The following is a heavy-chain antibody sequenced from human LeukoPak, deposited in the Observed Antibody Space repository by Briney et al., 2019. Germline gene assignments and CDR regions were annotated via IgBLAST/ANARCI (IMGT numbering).Heavy chain of an antibody. V-gene: IGHV1-18*01. Sequence: ASVKVSCKASGGTFSSYAISWVRQAPGQGLEWMGGISAYNGNTNYAQKLQGRVTMTTDTSTSTAYMELRSLRSDDTAVYYCARGGAPEKVFDYWGQGTLVTVSS. D-gene: IGHD1-14*01. CDR2: ISAYNGNT. CDR1: GGTFSSYA. J-gene: IGHJ4*02. CDR3: ARGGAPEKVFDY.